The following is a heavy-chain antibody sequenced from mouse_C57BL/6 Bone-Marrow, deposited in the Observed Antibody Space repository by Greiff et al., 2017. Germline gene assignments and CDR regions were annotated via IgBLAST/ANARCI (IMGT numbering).Heavy chain of an antibody. CDR2: IYPGGGYT. D-gene: IGHD1-1*01. CDR1: GYTFTNYW. V-gene: IGHV1-63*01. Sequence: VQLQQSGAELVRPGTSVKMSCKASGYTFTNYWIGWAKQRPGHGLEWIGDIYPGGGYTNYNEKFKGKATLTADKSSSTAYMQFSSLTSEDSAIYYCAREATVVANYFDYWGQGTTLTVSS. J-gene: IGHJ2*01. CDR3: AREATVVANYFDY.